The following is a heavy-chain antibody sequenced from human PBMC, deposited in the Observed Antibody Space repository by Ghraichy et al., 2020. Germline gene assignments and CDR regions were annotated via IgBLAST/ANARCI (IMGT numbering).Heavy chain of an antibody. Sequence: SETLSLTCIVSGGSITSGNYYWDWIRQPPGKGLEWLRNIHYSGETYYNPSLKSRLSFSVDTSKNKFSLRLSSVTAADTALYYCARNPEAENWFDPWGQGTLVTVSS. CDR1: GGSITSGNYY. J-gene: IGHJ5*02. CDR2: IHYSGET. V-gene: IGHV4-39*01. CDR3: ARNPEAENWFDP. D-gene: IGHD2/OR15-2a*01.